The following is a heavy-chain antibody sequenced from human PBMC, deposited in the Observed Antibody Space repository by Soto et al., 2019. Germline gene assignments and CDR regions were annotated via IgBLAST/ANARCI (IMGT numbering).Heavy chain of an antibody. CDR1: GGTFSSYT. CDR3: ARDLGRNLMDV. J-gene: IGHJ6*03. V-gene: IGHV1-69*08. Sequence: QVQLVQSGAEVKKPGSSVKVSCKASGGTFSSYTISWVRQAPGQGLEWMGRSIPILGIANYAQKFQGRVTITADKSTSTAYMELSSLRSEDKAVYYCARDLGRNLMDVWGKGTTFTVSS. CDR2: SIPILGIA. D-gene: IGHD1-1*01.